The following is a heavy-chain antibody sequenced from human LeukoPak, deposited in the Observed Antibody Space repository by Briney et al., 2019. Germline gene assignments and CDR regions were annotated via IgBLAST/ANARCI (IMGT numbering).Heavy chain of an antibody. Sequence: SETLSLTCTVSGGSISSYYWSWIRQPPGKGLEWIGYIYYIGSTNYNPSLKSRVTISVDTSKNQFSLKLSSVTAADTAVYYCARGAAAGDYWGQGTLVTVSS. D-gene: IGHD6-13*01. CDR3: ARGAAAGDY. CDR2: IYYIGST. J-gene: IGHJ4*02. V-gene: IGHV4-59*08. CDR1: GGSISSYY.